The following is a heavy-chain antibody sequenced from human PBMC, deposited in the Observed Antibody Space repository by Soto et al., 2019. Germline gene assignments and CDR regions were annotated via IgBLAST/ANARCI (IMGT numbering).Heavy chain of an antibody. J-gene: IGHJ4*02. V-gene: IGHV4-61*01. D-gene: IGHD1-1*01. CDR3: ARGRRSWSYFDY. Sequence: QVQLQESGPGLVKPSETLSLTCTVSGDSVSSGSYYWSWIRQPPGKGLEWIAYISYTGSTNYTPSLKSRVTMSMDTPKNHLSLKLTSVTASDKAVYYCARGRRSWSYFDYCGQGTMVTASS. CDR2: ISYTGST. CDR1: GDSVSSGSYY.